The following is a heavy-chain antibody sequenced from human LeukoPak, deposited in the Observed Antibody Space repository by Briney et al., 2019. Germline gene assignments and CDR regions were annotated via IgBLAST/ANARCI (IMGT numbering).Heavy chain of an antibody. V-gene: IGHV1-2*02. CDR1: GYTFTGYY. CDR2: INPNSGGT. D-gene: IGHD3-22*01. Sequence: AASVKVSCKASGYTFTGYYMHWVRQAPGQGLEWMGWINPNSGGTNYAQKFQGRVTITTDESTSTAYMELSSLRSEDTAVYYCARGDYYDSSGYSAFDIWGQGTMVTVSS. J-gene: IGHJ3*02. CDR3: ARGDYYDSSGYSAFDI.